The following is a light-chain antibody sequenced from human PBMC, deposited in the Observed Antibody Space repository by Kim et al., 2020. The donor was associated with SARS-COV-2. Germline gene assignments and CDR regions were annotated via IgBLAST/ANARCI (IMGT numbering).Light chain of an antibody. J-gene: IGKJ3*01. CDR2: GAS. CDR1: QSVTSSY. V-gene: IGKV3-20*01. CDR3: QQYGNSPIFT. Sequence: PGERATLSCRASQSVTSSYLAWYQHKPGQAPRLLIYGASSRATGIPDRFSGSGSGTDFTLTISRLEPEDFAVYYCQQYGNSPIFTFGPGTKVDIK.